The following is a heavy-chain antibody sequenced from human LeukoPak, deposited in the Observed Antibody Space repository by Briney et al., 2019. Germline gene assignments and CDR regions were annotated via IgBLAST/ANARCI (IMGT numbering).Heavy chain of an antibody. CDR3: TRDRPTGYCSSTSCYNGGNFDY. D-gene: IGHD2-2*02. J-gene: IGHJ4*02. V-gene: IGHV3-49*03. CDR1: GFTFGDYA. CDR2: IRSKAYGGTT. Sequence: PGGSLRLSCTASGFTFGDYAMSWFRQAPGKGLEWVGFIRSKAYGGTTEYAASVKGGFTISRDDSKSIAYLQMNSLKTEDTAVYYCTRDRPTGYCSSTSCYNGGNFDYWGQGTLVTVSS.